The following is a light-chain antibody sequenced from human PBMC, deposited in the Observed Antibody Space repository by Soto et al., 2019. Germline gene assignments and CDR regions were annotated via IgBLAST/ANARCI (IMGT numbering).Light chain of an antibody. CDR1: QGISNY. J-gene: IGKJ4*01. CDR3: QQTRSYPST. CDR2: KAS. V-gene: IGKV1-16*01. Sequence: DIQMPQSPSSLSASVVDIFPINLRASQGISNYLAWYQQKPGKAPKLLIYKASSLESGVPSRFSGSGSGTEFTLTISSLQAEDFATYYCQQTRSYPSTFGGGTTGAIK.